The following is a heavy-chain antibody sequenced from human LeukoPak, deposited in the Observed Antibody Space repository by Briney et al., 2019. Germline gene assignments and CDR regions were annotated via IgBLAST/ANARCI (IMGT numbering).Heavy chain of an antibody. CDR1: RGSFSNYY. V-gene: IGHV4-34*01. D-gene: IGHD2-21*01. CDR3: ARLIGASAFDY. Sequence: PSETLTLTYAVYRGSFSNYYWSWIRQPPGKGLEWIGEINHSGGTNYNPSLKSRVTISEDTSKKQFSLKLGSVTAADTAVYYCARLIGASAFDYWGQGTLATVSS. CDR2: INHSGGT. J-gene: IGHJ4*02.